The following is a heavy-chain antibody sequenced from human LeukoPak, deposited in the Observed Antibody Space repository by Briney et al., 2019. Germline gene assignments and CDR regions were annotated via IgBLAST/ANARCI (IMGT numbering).Heavy chain of an antibody. Sequence: GGSLRLSCAASGFTFSSYSMNWVRQAPGKGLEWVSYISSSSSTIYYADSVKGRFTISRDNAKNSLYLQMNSLRAEDTAVYYCARDDFLWPYAFDIWGQGTMVAVSS. D-gene: IGHD2/OR15-2a*01. V-gene: IGHV3-48*01. J-gene: IGHJ3*02. CDR1: GFTFSSYS. CDR2: ISSSSSTI. CDR3: ARDDFLWPYAFDI.